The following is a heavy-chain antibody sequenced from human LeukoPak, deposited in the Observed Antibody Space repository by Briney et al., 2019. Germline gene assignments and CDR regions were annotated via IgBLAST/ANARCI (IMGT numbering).Heavy chain of an antibody. CDR2: ISWDGGST. V-gene: IGHV3-43*01. J-gene: IGHJ3*02. CDR1: GFTFDDYT. D-gene: IGHD5-18*01. Sequence: GGSLRLSCAASGFTFDDYTMHWVRQAPGKGLEWVSLISWDGGSTYYADSVKGRFTISRDNSKNSLYLQMNSLRTEDTALYYCAKVRSAMVNGAFDIWGQGTMVTVSS. CDR3: AKVRSAMVNGAFDI.